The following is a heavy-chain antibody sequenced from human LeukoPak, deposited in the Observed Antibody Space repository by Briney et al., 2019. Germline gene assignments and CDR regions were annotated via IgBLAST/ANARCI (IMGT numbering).Heavy chain of an antibody. J-gene: IGHJ6*02. CDR2: VSYDGSNK. Sequence: GRSLRLSCAASGVTFSSYGMHWVRQAPGKGLEWVAVVSYDGSNKYYADSVKGRFTISRDNSKNTLYLQMNSLRAEDTAVYYCAKDRGGWYDYYYYGMDVWGQGTTVTVSS. V-gene: IGHV3-30*18. CDR3: AKDRGGWYDYYYYGMDV. D-gene: IGHD6-19*01. CDR1: GVTFSSYG.